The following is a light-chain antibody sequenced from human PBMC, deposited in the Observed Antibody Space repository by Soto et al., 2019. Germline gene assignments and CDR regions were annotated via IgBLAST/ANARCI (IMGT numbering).Light chain of an antibody. Sequence: DIQMTQSPSTLSASLGERVTITCRASQSISSWLAWYQQKPGTAPKLLIYHASTLESGVPSRFSGSGSGTEFTLTISSLQPDDFATYYCQQYNSYSFGQGTKVDIK. V-gene: IGKV1-5*01. CDR2: HAS. J-gene: IGKJ1*01. CDR1: QSISSW. CDR3: QQYNSYS.